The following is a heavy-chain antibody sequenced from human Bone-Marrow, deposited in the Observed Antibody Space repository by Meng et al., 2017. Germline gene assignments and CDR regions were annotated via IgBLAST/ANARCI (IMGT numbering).Heavy chain of an antibody. D-gene: IGHD2-2*03. V-gene: IGHV3-7*01. CDR1: GFTFSSYN. CDR3: ARVGLGGYCSSTSCLPWFDP. Sequence: GESLKISCAASGFTFSSYNMHWVRQAPGKGLEWVANIKQDGSEKYYVDSVKGRFTISRDNAKNSLYLQMNSLRAEDTAVYYCARVGLGGYCSSTSCLPWFDPWGQGTLVTVSS. CDR2: IKQDGSEK. J-gene: IGHJ5*02.